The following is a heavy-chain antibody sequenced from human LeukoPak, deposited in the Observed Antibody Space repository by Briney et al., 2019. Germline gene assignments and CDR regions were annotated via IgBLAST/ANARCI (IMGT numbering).Heavy chain of an antibody. Sequence: GGSLRLSCTASGYIFSNHAMSWVRQAPGKGLEGVSAISCSGGSTYYADSVKGRFTISRDNSKNTLYLQMHSLRAEDTAKYCCAKVASLCTSTSCVRGGFDYWGQGTLVTVSS. V-gene: IGHV3-23*01. J-gene: IGHJ4*02. D-gene: IGHD2-2*01. CDR1: GYIFSNHA. CDR3: AKVASLCTSTSCVRGGFDY. CDR2: ISCSGGST.